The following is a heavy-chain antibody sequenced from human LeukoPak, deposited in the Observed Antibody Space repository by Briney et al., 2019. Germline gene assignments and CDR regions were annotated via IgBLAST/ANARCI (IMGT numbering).Heavy chain of an antibody. V-gene: IGHV1-3*01. Sequence: AASVKVSCKASGYTFTSYAMHWVRQAPGQRLEWMGWINAGNGNTKYSQKFQGRVTITRDTSASTAYMELSNLRSEDTAVYYCARMGSSWGWYNWFDPWGQGTLVTVSS. CDR3: ARMGSSWGWYNWFDP. CDR1: GYTFTSYA. D-gene: IGHD6-13*01. J-gene: IGHJ5*02. CDR2: INAGNGNT.